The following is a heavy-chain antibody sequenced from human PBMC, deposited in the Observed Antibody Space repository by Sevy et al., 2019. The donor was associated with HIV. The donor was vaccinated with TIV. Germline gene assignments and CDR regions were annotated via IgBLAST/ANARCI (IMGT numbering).Heavy chain of an antibody. D-gene: IGHD3-3*01. CDR1: GGSISSSNYY. CDR3: ARRDYYGYSDS. Sequence: SETLSLTCTVSGGSISSSNYYWGWIRQPPGKGLECIGTIYYSGSAYYNSSLKSRVTIFIDTSNNQFSLRLSSGTAADTAVYYCARRDYYGYSDSWGQGTLVTVSS. J-gene: IGHJ4*02. CDR2: IYYSGSA. V-gene: IGHV4-39*01.